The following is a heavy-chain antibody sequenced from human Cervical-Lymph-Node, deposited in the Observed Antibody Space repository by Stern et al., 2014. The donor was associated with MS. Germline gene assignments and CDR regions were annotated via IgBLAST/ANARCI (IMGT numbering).Heavy chain of an antibody. J-gene: IGHJ4*02. CDR2: ISYDGSNE. CDR1: GFTFSSYG. Sequence: VQLVESGGGVVRPGRSLRLSCAASGFTFSSYGMHWVRQAPATGLQWVAFISYDGSNEYYADSVKGRFPISRDNSNNTLYLQTNSLREEDTAVYYCARGVYDIWGQGTLVTVSS. CDR3: ARGVYDI. D-gene: IGHD3-22*01. V-gene: IGHV3-30*03.